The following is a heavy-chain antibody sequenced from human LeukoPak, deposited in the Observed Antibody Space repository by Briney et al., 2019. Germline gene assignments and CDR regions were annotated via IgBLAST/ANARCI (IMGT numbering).Heavy chain of an antibody. CDR2: SNPNSGDT. J-gene: IGHJ4*02. CDR3: ARGPIGGLRKGFDI. CDR1: GYSFAGYY. Sequence: ASVKVSCKASGYSFAGYYMHWVRQAPGQGLEWMGWSNPNSGDTNYSQKFQGRVTMTRDTSISTAYMELSRLRSDDTAVYFCARGPIGGLRKGFDIWGQGTLVTVSS. D-gene: IGHD1-26*01. V-gene: IGHV1-2*02.